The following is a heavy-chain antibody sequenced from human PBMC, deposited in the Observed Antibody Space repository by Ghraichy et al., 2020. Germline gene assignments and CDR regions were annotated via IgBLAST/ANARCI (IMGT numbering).Heavy chain of an antibody. V-gene: IGHV3-23*01. D-gene: IGHD6-13*01. Sequence: LSLTCAASGFTFSSYAMSWVRQAPGKGLEWVSAISGSGGSTYYADSVKGRFTISRDNSKNTLYLQMNSLRAEDTAVYYCARSLYSSSFFFDYWGQGTLVTVSS. CDR2: ISGSGGST. J-gene: IGHJ4*02. CDR3: ARSLYSSSFFFDY. CDR1: GFTFSSYA.